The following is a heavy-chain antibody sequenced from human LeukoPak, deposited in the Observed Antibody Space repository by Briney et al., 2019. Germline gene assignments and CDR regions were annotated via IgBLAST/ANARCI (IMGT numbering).Heavy chain of an antibody. V-gene: IGHV3-30-3*01. J-gene: IGHJ6*02. CDR2: ISYDGSNK. Sequence: PGGSLRLSCAASGFTFSSYAMHWVRQAPGKGLEWVAVISYDGSNKYYADSVEGRFTISRDNSKNTLYLQMNSLRAEDTAVYYCARESTPYYYYGMDVWGQGTTVTVSS. CDR3: ARESTPYYYYGMDV. CDR1: GFTFSSYA.